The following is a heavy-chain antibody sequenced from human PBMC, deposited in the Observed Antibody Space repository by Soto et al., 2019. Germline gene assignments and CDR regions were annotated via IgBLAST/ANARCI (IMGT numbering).Heavy chain of an antibody. CDR2: IYYSGST. D-gene: IGHD4-17*01. J-gene: IGHJ4*02. CDR3: AIRYGGTLDY. V-gene: IGHV4-59*08. Sequence: QVQLQESGPGLVKPSETLSLTCTVSGGSIRSYYWSWIRQPPGKGLEWIGYIYYSGSTNYNPSLKSRVTISVDTSKNQFSLKLSSVTASATAVYYCAIRYGGTLDYWGQGTLVTVSS. CDR1: GGSIRSYY.